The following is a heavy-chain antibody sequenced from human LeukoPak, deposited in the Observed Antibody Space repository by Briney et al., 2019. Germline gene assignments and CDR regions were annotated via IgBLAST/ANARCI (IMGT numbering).Heavy chain of an antibody. D-gene: IGHD3-22*01. CDR3: ARYYYDSSAYYDAFDI. CDR2: INPNRGGT. V-gene: IGHV1-2*02. J-gene: IGHJ3*02. Sequence: ASVKVSCKASGYTFTCYYMHWVRQAPGQGLEWMGLINPNRGGTNYAEKLQGRVTMTRDTSISTAYMELSRLRSDDTGVYFCARYYYDSSAYYDAFDIWGEGTMVTVSS. CDR1: GYTFTCYY.